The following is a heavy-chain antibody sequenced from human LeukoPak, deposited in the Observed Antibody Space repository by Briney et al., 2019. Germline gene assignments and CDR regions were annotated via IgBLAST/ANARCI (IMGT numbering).Heavy chain of an antibody. CDR2: IYHSGST. J-gene: IGHJ4*02. Sequence: SETLSLTCTVSGGSVSSWYWSWIRQPPGKGLEWIGSIYHSGSTYYNPSLKSRVTISVDTSKNQFSLKLSSVTAADTAVYYCARDSPFSSGYSYWGQGTLVTVSS. D-gene: IGHD3-22*01. CDR3: ARDSPFSSGYSY. CDR1: GGSVSSWY. V-gene: IGHV4-38-2*02.